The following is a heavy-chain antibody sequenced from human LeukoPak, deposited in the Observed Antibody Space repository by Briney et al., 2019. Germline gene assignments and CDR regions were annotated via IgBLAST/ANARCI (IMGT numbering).Heavy chain of an antibody. CDR2: IGTAGDT. CDR1: GFTFSSYA. D-gene: IGHD3-10*01. Sequence: GGSLRLSCAASGFTFSSYAMHWVRQATGKGLEWVSAIGTAGDTYYPGSVKGRFTISRENAKNSLYLQMNSLRAEDTAVYYCARGGSGSRSSYYYYYGMDVWGQGTTVTVSS. J-gene: IGHJ6*02. V-gene: IGHV3-13*01. CDR3: ARGGSGSRSSYYYYYGMDV.